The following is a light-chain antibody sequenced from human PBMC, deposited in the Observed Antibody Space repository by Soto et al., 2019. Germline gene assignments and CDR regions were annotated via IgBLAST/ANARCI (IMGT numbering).Light chain of an antibody. CDR3: SSYVNYNTFVV. CDR1: NSDLGAGYD. V-gene: IGLV1-40*01. Sequence: QSVLTQPPSVSGAPGQRVTISCTGSNSDLGAGYDVHWYQQIPGKIPKLLIYGNIDRASGVPDRFSGSKSGTSASLAITGLQAEDEADYYCSSYVNYNTFVVFGGGTKVTVL. CDR2: GNI. J-gene: IGLJ2*01.